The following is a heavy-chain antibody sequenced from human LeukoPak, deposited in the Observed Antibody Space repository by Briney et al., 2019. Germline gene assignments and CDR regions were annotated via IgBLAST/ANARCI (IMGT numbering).Heavy chain of an antibody. CDR3: ARVDYSGYHDAFDI. Sequence: ASVKVSCKASGGTFSSYAISWVRQAPGQGLEWMGWINPNSGGTNYAQKFQGWVTMTRDTSISTAYMELSRLRSDDTAVYYCARVDYSGYHDAFDIWGQGTMVTVSS. CDR2: INPNSGGT. CDR1: GGTFSSYA. D-gene: IGHD5-12*01. V-gene: IGHV1-2*04. J-gene: IGHJ3*02.